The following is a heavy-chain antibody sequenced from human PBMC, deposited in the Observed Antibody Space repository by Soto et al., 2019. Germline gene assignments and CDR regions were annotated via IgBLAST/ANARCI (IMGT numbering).Heavy chain of an antibody. J-gene: IGHJ6*02. CDR1: GFTFRGYG. CDR3: ANSEYSRYKNIDV. D-gene: IGHD5-18*01. Sequence: GGSLRLSCAASGFTFRGYGMHWVRQAPGRGLEWVALISYDGGIKYYADSVRGRFTISRDNSKNTLYLQMNSLRAEDTAVYYCANSEYSRYKNIDVWGQGTTVTVSS. CDR2: ISYDGGIK. V-gene: IGHV3-30*18.